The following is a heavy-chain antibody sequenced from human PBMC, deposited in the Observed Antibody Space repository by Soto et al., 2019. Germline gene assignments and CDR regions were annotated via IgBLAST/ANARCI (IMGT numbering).Heavy chain of an antibody. D-gene: IGHD1-26*01. Sequence: PGGSLRLSCAASGFTFDDYGMSWVRQAPGKGLEWVSGINWNGGSTGYADSVKGRFTISRDNAKNSLYLQMNSLRAEDTAVYYCARDTNYYYYYMDVWGKGTTVTVSS. CDR2: INWNGGST. J-gene: IGHJ6*03. CDR3: ARDTNYYYYYMDV. V-gene: IGHV3-20*04. CDR1: GFTFDDYG.